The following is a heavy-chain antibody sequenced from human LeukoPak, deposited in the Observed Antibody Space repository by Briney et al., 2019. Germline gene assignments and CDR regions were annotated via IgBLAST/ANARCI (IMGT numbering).Heavy chain of an antibody. Sequence: PSETLSLTCAVHGYSLTNHYWIWIRQPPGKGLEWVAEVLHTGSTNCNPSFKSRVTISVDTSKNQFFLNLTSVTAADTAVYYCARGPAALHPWGQGLLVTVSS. CDR2: VLHTGST. CDR3: ARGPAALHP. J-gene: IGHJ5*02. D-gene: IGHD6-13*01. V-gene: IGHV4-34*12. CDR1: GYSLTNHY.